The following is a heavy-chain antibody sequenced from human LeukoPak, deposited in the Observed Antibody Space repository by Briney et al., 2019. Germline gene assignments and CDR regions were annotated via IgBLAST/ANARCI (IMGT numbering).Heavy chain of an antibody. CDR2: INHSGST. J-gene: IGHJ4*02. V-gene: IGHV4-39*07. CDR1: GGSISSSSYY. D-gene: IGHD3-10*01. CDR3: ARGIFYQESITMVRGVYYFDY. Sequence: SETLSLTCTVSGGSISSSSYYWGWIRQPPGKGLEWIGEINHSGSTNYNPSLKSRVTISVDTSKNQFSLKLSSVTAADTAVYYCARGIFYQESITMVRGVYYFDYWGQGTLVTVSS.